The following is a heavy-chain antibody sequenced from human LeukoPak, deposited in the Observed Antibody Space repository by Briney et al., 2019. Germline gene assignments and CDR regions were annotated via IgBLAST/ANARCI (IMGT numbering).Heavy chain of an antibody. Sequence: QPGGSLRLSCAASGFTFNSYGMHWVRQAPGKGLEWVAVISYDGSNKYYADSVKGRFTISRDNSKNTLYLQMNSLRAEDTAVYYCAKVKGSSWLTDYWGQGTLVTVSS. CDR3: AKVKGSSWLTDY. CDR1: GFTFNSYG. V-gene: IGHV3-30*18. J-gene: IGHJ4*02. CDR2: ISYDGSNK. D-gene: IGHD6-13*01.